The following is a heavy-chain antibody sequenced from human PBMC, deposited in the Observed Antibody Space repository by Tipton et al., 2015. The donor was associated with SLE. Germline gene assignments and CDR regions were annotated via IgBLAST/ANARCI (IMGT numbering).Heavy chain of an antibody. Sequence: TLSLTCTVSGGSISSHYWNWIRQPPGKGLEWIGYIYYSGSTNYNPSLKSRVTISLDTSKKQFSLRLRSVTAADTAVYYCARTGHYDTIGYYVDYWGQGTPVTVSS. CDR2: IYYSGST. V-gene: IGHV4-59*11. CDR3: ARTGHYDTIGYYVDY. CDR1: GGSISSHY. J-gene: IGHJ4*02. D-gene: IGHD3-22*01.